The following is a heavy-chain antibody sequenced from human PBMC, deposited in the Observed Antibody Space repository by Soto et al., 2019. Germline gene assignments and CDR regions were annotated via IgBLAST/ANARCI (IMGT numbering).Heavy chain of an antibody. CDR3: EKSAAAGYYFDY. V-gene: IGHV3-23*01. Sequence: EVQLLESGGGLVQPGGSLRLSCAASGFTFSSYAMSWVRQDPGKGLEWVSAISGSGGSIYYADSVKGRFAISRDNTKNTLYLQMNSLRAEDTAVYYFEKSAAAGYYFDYCGQGTLVTVSS. CDR2: ISGSGGSI. J-gene: IGHJ4*02. D-gene: IGHD6-13*01. CDR1: GFTFSSYA.